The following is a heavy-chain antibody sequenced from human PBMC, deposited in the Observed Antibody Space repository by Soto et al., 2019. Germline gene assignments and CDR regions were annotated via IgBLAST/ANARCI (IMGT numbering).Heavy chain of an antibody. CDR2: ISAYNGNT. D-gene: IGHD4-17*01. J-gene: IGHJ4*02. CDR1: GYTFPSYG. Sequence: AAGKVYCKASGYTFPSYGISWVRQAPGQGLEWMGWISAYNGNTNYAQKLQVRVTMTTDTSTSTAYMELRSLRSDDTAVYYCARDYGEGCDYWGQGTLVTVSS. V-gene: IGHV1-18*01. CDR3: ARDYGEGCDY.